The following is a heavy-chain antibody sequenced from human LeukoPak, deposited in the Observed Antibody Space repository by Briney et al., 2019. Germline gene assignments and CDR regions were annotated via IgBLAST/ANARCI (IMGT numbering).Heavy chain of an antibody. CDR2: VSWNSGSI. Sequence: SLRLSCAASGFTFDDYAMHWVRQAPGKGLEWVSGVSWNSGSIGYADSVKGRFTISRDNAKNSLYLQMNSLRAEDTALYYCAKYDSSGSDAFDIWGQGTMVTVSS. D-gene: IGHD3-22*01. CDR1: GFTFDDYA. CDR3: AKYDSSGSDAFDI. V-gene: IGHV3-9*01. J-gene: IGHJ3*02.